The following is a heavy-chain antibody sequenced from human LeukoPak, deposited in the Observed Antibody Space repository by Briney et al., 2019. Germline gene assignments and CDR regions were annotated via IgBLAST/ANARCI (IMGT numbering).Heavy chain of an antibody. J-gene: IGHJ3*02. V-gene: IGHV4-59*08. CDR1: GGSLSTYY. D-gene: IGHD1-1*01. CDR2: IYYSGST. CDR3: AVNLTKHTFDI. Sequence: SETLSLTCTVSGGSLSTYYWSWIRQSPGRGLEWIGSIYYSGSTNYNPSLKSRVTISVDTSKNQFSLEPSSVTAADTAVYYCAVNLTKHTFDIWGQGTMVTVSS.